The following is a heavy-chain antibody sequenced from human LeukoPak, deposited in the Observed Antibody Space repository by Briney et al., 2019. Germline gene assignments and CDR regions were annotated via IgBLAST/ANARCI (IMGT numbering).Heavy chain of an antibody. V-gene: IGHV3-7*01. D-gene: IGHD2/OR15-2a*01. CDR3: AKWGPYCNSNYCPALDY. Sequence: GGSLRLSCAASGFTFSTYWMSWVRQAPGKGLEWVANINRDGSEKYYGDSVKGRFTISRDNAENSLFLQTNSPRADDTAVYYCAKWGPYCNSNYCPALDYWGQGALVTVSS. CDR1: GFTFSTYW. J-gene: IGHJ4*02. CDR2: INRDGSEK.